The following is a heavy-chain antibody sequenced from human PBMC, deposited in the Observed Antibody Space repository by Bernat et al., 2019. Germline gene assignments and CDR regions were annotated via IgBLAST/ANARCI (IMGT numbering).Heavy chain of an antibody. CDR3: VRDDMWAFDY. D-gene: IGHD1-26*01. J-gene: IGHJ4*02. CDR1: GFTFSDYP. V-gene: IGHV3-21*05. Sequence: EVHLVDSGGGLVKPGGSLRLSCAASGFTFSDYPMNWVRQTPGKGLEWISHIRSNSDYISYGDSVKGRFTISRDNGKNSLYLQMNSLRAEDTAVYYCVRDDMWAFDYWGQGTLVTVSS. CDR2: IRSNSDYI.